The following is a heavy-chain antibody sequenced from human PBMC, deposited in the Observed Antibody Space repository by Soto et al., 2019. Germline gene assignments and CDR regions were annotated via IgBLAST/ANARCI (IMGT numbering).Heavy chain of an antibody. CDR2: ISHDGTNK. J-gene: IGHJ6*02. D-gene: IGHD2-21*02. V-gene: IGHV3-30*18. CDR1: GFTFIAYG. Sequence: GSLRLSCTPSGFTFIAYGMHCGRHSPLKWLEWVAAISHDGTNKYYGDSVRGRFTISRDNSKNTLYLQMNTLRNEDTAVYYCAKESRSSAVTATRVYGMDVWGQGTTVTVSS. CDR3: AKESRSSAVTATRVYGMDV.